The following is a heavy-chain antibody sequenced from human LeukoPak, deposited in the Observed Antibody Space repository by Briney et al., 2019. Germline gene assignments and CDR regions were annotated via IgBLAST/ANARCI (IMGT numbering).Heavy chain of an antibody. CDR3: ARDYGDYFAGMDV. Sequence: GASVKVSCKASGYTFTGYYMHWVRQAPGQGLEWMGWINPNSGGTNYAQKFQGRVTMTRNTSISTAYMELSSLRSEDTAVYYCARDYGDYFAGMDVWGQGTTVTVSS. CDR2: INPNSGGT. J-gene: IGHJ6*02. D-gene: IGHD4-17*01. V-gene: IGHV1-2*02. CDR1: GYTFTGYY.